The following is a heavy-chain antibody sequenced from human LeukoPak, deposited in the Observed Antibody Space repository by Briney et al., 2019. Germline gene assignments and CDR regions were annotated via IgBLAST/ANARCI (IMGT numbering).Heavy chain of an antibody. CDR2: IGTAGDT. CDR3: ARARLGYCSSTSCYNYNYYYMDV. Sequence: GGSLRLSCAASGFTFSSYDMHWVRQATGKGLEWVSAIGTAGDTYYPGSVKGRFTISRENAKNSLYLQMNSLRAGDTAVYYCARARLGYCSSTSCYNYNYYYMDVWGKGTTVTVSS. CDR1: GFTFSSYD. D-gene: IGHD2-2*01. V-gene: IGHV3-13*01. J-gene: IGHJ6*03.